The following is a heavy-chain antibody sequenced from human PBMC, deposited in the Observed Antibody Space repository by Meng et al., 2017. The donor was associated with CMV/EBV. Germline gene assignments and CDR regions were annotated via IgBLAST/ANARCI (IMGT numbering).Heavy chain of an antibody. J-gene: IGHJ4*02. CDR3: ARAPTYYYDSSGYYGLGFDY. CDR2: IKQDGSEK. V-gene: IGHV3-7*01. Sequence: GESLKISCAASGFTFSSYWMSWVRQAPGKGLEWVANIKQDGSEKYYVDSVKGRFTISRDNAKNSLYLQMNSLRAVDTAVYYCARAPTYYYDSSGYYGLGFDYWGQGTLVTVSS. D-gene: IGHD3-22*01. CDR1: GFTFSSYW.